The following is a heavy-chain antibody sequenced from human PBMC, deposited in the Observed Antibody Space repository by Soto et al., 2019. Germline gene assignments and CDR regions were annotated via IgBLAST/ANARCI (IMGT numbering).Heavy chain of an antibody. J-gene: IGHJ4*02. CDR3: ARHPLFWNVDTAMVEDY. CDR2: IYYSGST. V-gene: IGHV4-39*01. D-gene: IGHD5-18*01. Sequence: SETLSLTCTVSGGSISSSSYYWGWIRQPPGKGLEWIGSIYYSGSTYYNPSLKSRVTISVVTSKNQFSLKLSSVTAADTAVYYCARHPLFWNVDTAMVEDYWGQGTLVTVSS. CDR1: GGSISSSSYY.